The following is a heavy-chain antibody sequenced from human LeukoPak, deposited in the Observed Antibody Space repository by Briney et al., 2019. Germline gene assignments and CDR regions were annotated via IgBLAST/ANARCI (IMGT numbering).Heavy chain of an antibody. V-gene: IGHV3-21*04. CDR1: GFTFRSYS. D-gene: IGHD3-10*01. CDR3: AKYLWWFGEFPNAFEN. CDR2: ISSSSSYI. Sequence: PGGSLRLSCAASGFTFRSYSMNWVRQAPGKGLEWVSSISSSSSYIYYADSVKGRFTISRDNAKNSLYLQMNSLRAEDTAIYYCAKYLWWFGEFPNAFENWGQGTMVTGSS. J-gene: IGHJ3*02.